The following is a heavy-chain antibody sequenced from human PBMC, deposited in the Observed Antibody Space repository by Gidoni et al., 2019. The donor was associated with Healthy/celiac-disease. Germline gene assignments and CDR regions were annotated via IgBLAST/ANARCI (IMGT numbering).Heavy chain of an antibody. D-gene: IGHD2-15*01. CDR3: ARVVCKAGGGSCYSSMGY. Sequence: QVQLVQSGAEVKKPGASVKVSCKASGYTFTGYSMHWVRQAPGQGLEWMGWINPNSGGTNYAQKFQGRVTMTRDTSISTAYMELSRLRSDDTAVYYCARVVCKAGGGSCYSSMGYWGQGTLVTVSS. V-gene: IGHV1-2*02. CDR2: INPNSGGT. J-gene: IGHJ4*02. CDR1: GYTFTGYS.